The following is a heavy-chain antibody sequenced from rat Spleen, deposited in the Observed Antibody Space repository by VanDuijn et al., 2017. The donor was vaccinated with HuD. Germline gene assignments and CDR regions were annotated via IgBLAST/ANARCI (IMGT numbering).Heavy chain of an antibody. CDR1: GFTISDYY. Sequence: EVQLVESGGGLVQPGRSLKLSCAASGFTISDYYMAWVRQAPKKGLEWVASISYEGSSTYYGDSVKGRFTISRDNAKSTLYLQMNSLRSEDTATYYCTRENDGTYYYDWYFDFWGPGTMVTVSS. D-gene: IGHD1-12*02. CDR3: TRENDGTYYYDWYFDF. J-gene: IGHJ1*01. CDR2: ISYEGSST. V-gene: IGHV5-22*01.